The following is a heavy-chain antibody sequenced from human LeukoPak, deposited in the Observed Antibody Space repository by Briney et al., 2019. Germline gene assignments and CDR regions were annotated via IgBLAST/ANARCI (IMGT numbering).Heavy chain of an antibody. CDR3: ARVDDYGDYGVEPSGY. CDR2: INPSGGST. J-gene: IGHJ4*02. V-gene: IGHV1-46*01. CDR1: GYTFTSYY. Sequence: ASVKVSCKASGYTFTSYYMHWVRQAPGQGLEWMGIINPSGGSTSYAQEFQGRVTMTRDMSTSTVYMELSSLRSEDTAVYYCARVDDYGDYGVEPSGYWGQGTLVTVSS. D-gene: IGHD4-17*01.